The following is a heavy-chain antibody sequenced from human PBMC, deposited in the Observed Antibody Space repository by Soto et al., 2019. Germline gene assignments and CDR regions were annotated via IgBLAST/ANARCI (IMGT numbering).Heavy chain of an antibody. CDR3: ARNYDILTGYYEWNSDNWFDP. D-gene: IGHD3-9*01. J-gene: IGHJ5*02. V-gene: IGHV1-18*01. CDR2: ISAYNGNT. CDR1: GYTFTSYG. Sequence: ASVKVSCKASGYTFTSYGISWVRQAPGQGLEWMGWISAYNGNTNYAQKLQGRVTMTTDTSTSTAYMGLRSLRSDDTAVYYCARNYDILTGYYEWNSDNWFDPWGQGTLVTVSS.